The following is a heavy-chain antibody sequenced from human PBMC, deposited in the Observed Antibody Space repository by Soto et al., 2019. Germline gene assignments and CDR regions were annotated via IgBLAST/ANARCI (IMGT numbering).Heavy chain of an antibody. V-gene: IGHV3-30*03. CDR2: MSYDGSRQ. CDR1: GFTLSGND. D-gene: IGHD3-16*01. J-gene: IGHJ4*02. Sequence: QVQLVESGGGVVQPGRSLRLSCAASGFTLSGNDMHWVRQAPGKGPEWVAVMSYDGSRQYYADSVKGRFTISRDTSNSTLYLQMSSLTTEDTAVYCGARGGCYASWSSSDCWGQGTLVPVSS. CDR3: ARGGCYASWSSSDC.